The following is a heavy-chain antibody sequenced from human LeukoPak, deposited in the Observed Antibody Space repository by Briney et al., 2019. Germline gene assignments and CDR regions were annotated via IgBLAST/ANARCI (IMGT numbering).Heavy chain of an antibody. V-gene: IGHV4-30-2*03. CDR2: IYHSGST. J-gene: IGHJ4*02. CDR1: GGSISSGGYY. CDR3: ATRTDYSSSSLVFDY. D-gene: IGHD6-6*01. Sequence: PSETLSLTCTVSGGSISSGGYYWSWIRQPPGKGLEWIGYIYHSGSTYYNPSLKSRVTISVDTSKNQFSLKLSSVTAADTAVYYCATRTDYSSSSLVFDYWGQGTLVTVSS.